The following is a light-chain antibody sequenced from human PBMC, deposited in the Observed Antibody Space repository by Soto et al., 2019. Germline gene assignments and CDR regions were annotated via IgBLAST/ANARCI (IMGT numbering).Light chain of an antibody. J-gene: IGLJ1*01. CDR2: EVN. V-gene: IGLV2-14*01. CDR3: SSFTTYNTRV. CDR1: NSDVGAYNF. Sequence: QSALTQPASVSGSPGQSIAISCTGTNSDVGAYNFVSWYQQYPGKAPKLIIHEVNNRPSGVSVRFSGSKSGNTASLTISGLQADDEADYYCSSFTTYNTRVFGTGTKVTVL.